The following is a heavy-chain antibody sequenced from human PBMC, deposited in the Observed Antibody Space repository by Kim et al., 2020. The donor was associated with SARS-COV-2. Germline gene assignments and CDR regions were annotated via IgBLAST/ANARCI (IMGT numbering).Heavy chain of an antibody. J-gene: IGHJ5*02. CDR3: ARGGLYSYAQWNWFDP. D-gene: IGHD5-18*01. Sequence: ASVKVSCKASGYTFTGYYMHWVRQAPGQGLEWMGWINPNSGGTNYAQKFQGRVTMTRDTSISTAYMELSRLRSDDTAVYYCARGGLYSYAQWNWFDPWGQGTLVTVSS. CDR2: INPNSGGT. CDR1: GYTFTGYY. V-gene: IGHV1-2*02.